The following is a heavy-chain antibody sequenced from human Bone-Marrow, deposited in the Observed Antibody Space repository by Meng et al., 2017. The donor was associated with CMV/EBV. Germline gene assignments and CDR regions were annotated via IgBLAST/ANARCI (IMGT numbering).Heavy chain of an antibody. J-gene: IGHJ6*02. D-gene: IGHD2-2*01. CDR1: GFTFSSYT. CDR2: ISYDGINK. V-gene: IGHV3-30*04. Sequence: GESLKIYCAASGFTFSSYTMHWVRQAPGKGLEWVAIISYDGINKFYADSVKGRFTISRDNSKNTLYLQMSSLRTEDTAVFYCARQESSPSPKGMDVWGQGTTVTVSS. CDR3: ARQESSPSPKGMDV.